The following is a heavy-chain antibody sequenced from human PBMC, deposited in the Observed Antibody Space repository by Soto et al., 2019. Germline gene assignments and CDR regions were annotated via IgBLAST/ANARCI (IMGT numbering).Heavy chain of an antibody. CDR3: ARETAYDYVWGSYRPAYYGMDV. Sequence: SETLSLTCAVYCGSFSGYYWTWIRQPPGKGLEWIGEINHSGNTNYNPSLKGRVSISVDTSKSQFSLTLSSVTAAETAVYFCARETAYDYVWGSYRPAYYGMDVWGQGTTVNV. J-gene: IGHJ6*02. D-gene: IGHD3-16*02. V-gene: IGHV4-34*01. CDR2: INHSGNT. CDR1: CGSFSGYY.